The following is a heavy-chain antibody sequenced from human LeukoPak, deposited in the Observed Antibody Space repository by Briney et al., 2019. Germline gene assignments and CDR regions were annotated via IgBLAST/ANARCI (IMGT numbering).Heavy chain of an antibody. Sequence: SETLSLACAVYGGSFSGYHWTWIRQPPGKGLQWIGEFSHGGNTKCNPSLKSRVTISLGTANNHFSLKLSSVTAADRAVYYCAAFRTTGYYMDVWAKGTTVTISS. CDR2: FSHGGNT. V-gene: IGHV4-34*01. D-gene: IGHD4-17*01. CDR1: GGSFSGYH. CDR3: AAFRTTGYYMDV. J-gene: IGHJ6*03.